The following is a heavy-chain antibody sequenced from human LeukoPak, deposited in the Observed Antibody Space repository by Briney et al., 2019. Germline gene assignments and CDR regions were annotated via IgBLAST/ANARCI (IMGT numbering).Heavy chain of an antibody. CDR2: INSDGSST. V-gene: IGHV3-74*01. CDR3: ARGGVYSYGSFDY. CDR1: GFTFSSYW. D-gene: IGHD5-18*01. J-gene: IGHJ4*02. Sequence: GGSLRLSCAASGFTFSSYWMHWVRQAPGKGLVWVSRINSDGSSTSYADSVKGRSTISRDKAKNTLYVQMNSLRAEDTAVYYCARGGVYSYGSFDYWGQGTLVTVSS.